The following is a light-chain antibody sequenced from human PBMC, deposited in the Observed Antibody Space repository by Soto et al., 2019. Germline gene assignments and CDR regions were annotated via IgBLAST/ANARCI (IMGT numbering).Light chain of an antibody. CDR3: SSNTRSSLYV. Sequence: QSALTQPASVSGCPGQSITISCTGTSSDVGGYNYVSWHQQHPGKAPKLMIFEVSYRPSGVSDRFSGSKSGNTASLTISGLQADDEADYYCSSNTRSSLYVFGTGTKLTVL. CDR2: EVS. V-gene: IGLV2-14*01. CDR1: SSDVGGYNY. J-gene: IGLJ1*01.